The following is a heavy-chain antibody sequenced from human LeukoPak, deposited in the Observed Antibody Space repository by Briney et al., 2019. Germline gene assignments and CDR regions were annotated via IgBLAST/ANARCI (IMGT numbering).Heavy chain of an antibody. J-gene: IGHJ4*02. V-gene: IGHV1-2*02. CDR1: GYTFTGYY. D-gene: IGHD3-10*01. CDR2: INPNSGGT. Sequence: ASVKVSCKASGYTFTGYYMHWVRQAPGQGLEWMGWINPNSGGTNYAQKFQGRVTMTRDTSISTAYMELSRLRSDDTAVYYCARGDHYYGSGSYYNSPFDYWGQGTLVTVSS. CDR3: ARGDHYYGSGSYYNSPFDY.